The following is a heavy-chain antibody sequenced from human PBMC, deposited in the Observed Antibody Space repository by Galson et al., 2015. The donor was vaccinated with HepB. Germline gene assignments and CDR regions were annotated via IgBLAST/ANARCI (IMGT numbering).Heavy chain of an antibody. CDR1: GGTFSSYA. J-gene: IGHJ4*02. Sequence: SVKVSCKASGGTFSSYAISWVRQAPGQGLEWMGGIIPIFGTANYAQKFQGRVTITADESTSTAYMELSSLRSEDTAVYYCARDSYYYDSSDEKYYFDYWGQGTLVTVSS. D-gene: IGHD3-22*01. CDR2: IIPIFGTA. V-gene: IGHV1-69*13. CDR3: ARDSYYYDSSDEKYYFDY.